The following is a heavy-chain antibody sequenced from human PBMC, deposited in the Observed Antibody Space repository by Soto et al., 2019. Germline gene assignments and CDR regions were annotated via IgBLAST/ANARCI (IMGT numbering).Heavy chain of an antibody. V-gene: IGHV3-30*04. J-gene: IGHJ4*02. CDR2: ISTDGRDK. Sequence: QVQLVESGGGVVQPGRSLRLSCAASGFTFSRHAMHWVRQAPGKGLEWVAVISTDGRDKYHADSVKGRFTISRDISKNTLYLQMNILRAEDTAVYYCAKDHDLAAAGYYFDYWGQGTLVTVSS. CDR3: AKDHDLAAAGYYFDY. CDR1: GFTFSRHA. D-gene: IGHD6-13*01.